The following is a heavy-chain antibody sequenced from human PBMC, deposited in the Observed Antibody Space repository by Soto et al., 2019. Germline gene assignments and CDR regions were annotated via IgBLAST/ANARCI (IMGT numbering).Heavy chain of an antibody. V-gene: IGHV1-2*02. D-gene: IGHD2-2*02. J-gene: IGHJ6*02. CDR1: GYTFSGYY. CDR3: ARSLTEGYCTITGCYTRPLYGMDV. CDR2: INPNSGGT. Sequence: ASVKVSYKASGYTFSGYYIHWLRQAPGQGLEWMGWINPNSGGTNYAQKFQGRVTVTRDTPTSTAYMELSRLTSDDTAVYYCARSLTEGYCTITGCYTRPLYGMDVWGQGTTVTVSS.